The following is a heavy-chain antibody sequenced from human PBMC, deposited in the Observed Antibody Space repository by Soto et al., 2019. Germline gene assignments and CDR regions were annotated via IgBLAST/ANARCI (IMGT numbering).Heavy chain of an antibody. V-gene: IGHV3-30-3*01. J-gene: IGHJ4*02. CDR1: GFPFSRYS. Sequence: GGSLRLSCTSSGFPFSRYSMHWVRQAPGKGLEWVAAISYDETNESYADSVKGRFTISRDTSKDKLFLQMNSLRPEDTAVYFCSRAPFDSSGYFAHWGQGARVTVSS. CDR2: ISYDETNE. CDR3: SRAPFDSSGYFAH. D-gene: IGHD6-19*01.